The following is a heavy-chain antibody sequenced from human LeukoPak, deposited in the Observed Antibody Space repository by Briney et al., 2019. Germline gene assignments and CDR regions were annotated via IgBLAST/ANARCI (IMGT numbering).Heavy chain of an antibody. D-gene: IGHD3-16*02. CDR3: ANILSYDYVWGSYRPFDY. J-gene: IGHJ4*02. Sequence: ASVKVSCKASGYTFTGYYMHLVRQAPGQGLEWMGRINPNSGGTNYAQKFQGRVTMTRDTSISTAYMELSRLRSDDTAVYYCANILSYDYVWGSYRPFDYWGQGTLVTVSS. V-gene: IGHV1-2*06. CDR2: INPNSGGT. CDR1: GYTFTGYY.